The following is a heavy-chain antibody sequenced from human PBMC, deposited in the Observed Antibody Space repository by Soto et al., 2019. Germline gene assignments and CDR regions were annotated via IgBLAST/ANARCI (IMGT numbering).Heavy chain of an antibody. J-gene: IGHJ3*02. CDR3: ARGRHGAAGLHGAFDI. CDR1: GGSFSGYY. CDR2: INHSGST. D-gene: IGHD6-13*01. Sequence: PSETLSLTCAVYGGSFSGYYWSWIRQPPGKGLEWIGEINHSGSTNYNPSLKSRVTISVDTSKNQFSLKLSSVTAADTAVYYCARGRHGAAGLHGAFDIWGQGTMVTVSS. V-gene: IGHV4-34*01.